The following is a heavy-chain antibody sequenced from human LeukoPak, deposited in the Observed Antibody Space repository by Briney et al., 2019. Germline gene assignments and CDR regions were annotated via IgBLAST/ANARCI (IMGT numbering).Heavy chain of an antibody. V-gene: IGHV4-38-2*02. CDR1: GYSISSGYY. CDR3: ARGYYYDSPDDY. CDR2: IYHSGST. J-gene: IGHJ4*02. Sequence: SETLSLTCTVSGYSISSGYYWGWIRQPPGKGLEWIGSIYHSGSTYYNPSLKSRVTISVDTSKNQFSLKLSSVTAADTAVYYCARGYYYDSPDDYWGQGTLVTVSS. D-gene: IGHD3-22*01.